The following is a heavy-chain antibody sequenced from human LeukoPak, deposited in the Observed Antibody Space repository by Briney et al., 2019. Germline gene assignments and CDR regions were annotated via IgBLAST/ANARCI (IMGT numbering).Heavy chain of an antibody. J-gene: IGHJ4*02. CDR3: ARGSGTFHYFYY. Sequence: ASVKVSCKPSGYTFTDSFIHWVRQAPGQGLEWMGWMNPKHGGTNYAQKFQGRVTMTGDTSISTAYMELTSLTSDDSAVYYCARGSGTFHYFYYWGQGTLVTVSS. V-gene: IGHV1-2*02. CDR2: MNPKHGGT. CDR1: GYTFTDSF. D-gene: IGHD1-7*01.